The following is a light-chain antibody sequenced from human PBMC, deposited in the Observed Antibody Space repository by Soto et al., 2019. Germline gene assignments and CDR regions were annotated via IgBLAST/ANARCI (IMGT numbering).Light chain of an antibody. Sequence: DIQLTQSPPFLSASVGDRVTITCRAGQGISSYLAWYQQNPGKAPKLLIYAASSLQSGVPSRFSGSGFGTEFSRTFSSLQPEDSGAYYCQQLDGVPRTFGGGPTVEI. J-gene: IGKJ4*01. CDR3: QQLDGVPRT. CDR2: AAS. V-gene: IGKV1-9*01. CDR1: QGISSY.